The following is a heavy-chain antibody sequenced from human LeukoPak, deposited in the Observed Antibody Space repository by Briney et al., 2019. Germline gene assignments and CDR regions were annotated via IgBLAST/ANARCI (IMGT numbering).Heavy chain of an antibody. Sequence: GGSLRLSCAASGFTFSSYAMHWVRQAPGKGLEWVAVISYDGSNKYYADSVKGRFTISRDNAKNSLYLQMNSLRTEDTALYYCAKVNSRDDRSGNHLRYGMDVWGQGTTVTVSS. V-gene: IGHV3-30-3*01. CDR3: AKVNSRDDRSGNHLRYGMDV. J-gene: IGHJ6*02. CDR1: GFTFSSYA. D-gene: IGHD3-22*01. CDR2: ISYDGSNK.